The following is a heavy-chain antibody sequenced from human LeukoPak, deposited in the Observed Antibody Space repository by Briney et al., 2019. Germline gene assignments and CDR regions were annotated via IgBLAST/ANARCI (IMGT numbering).Heavy chain of an antibody. J-gene: IGHJ6*03. CDR1: GFTFSSYS. Sequence: GGSLRLSCAASGFTFSSYSMNWVRQAPGKGLEWVAVIWYDGSNKYYADSVKGRFTISRDNSKNTLYLQMNSLRAEDTAVYYCARAGSTTPTLMDVWGKGTTVTVSS. D-gene: IGHD4-17*01. CDR2: IWYDGSNK. CDR3: ARAGSTTPTLMDV. V-gene: IGHV3-33*08.